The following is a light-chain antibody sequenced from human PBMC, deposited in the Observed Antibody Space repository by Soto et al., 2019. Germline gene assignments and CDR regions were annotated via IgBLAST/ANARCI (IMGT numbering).Light chain of an antibody. CDR3: QQANSFPPIT. CDR1: QGIHSW. Sequence: DIQMTQSPSSVSASVGDRVTITCRASQGIHSWLAWYQQKPGKAPKLLIYGATTLQNGVPSRFSGSGSGTDYTLTISNLQDEDFATYYCQQANSFPPITFCQGTRLDIK. J-gene: IGKJ5*01. V-gene: IGKV1D-12*01. CDR2: GAT.